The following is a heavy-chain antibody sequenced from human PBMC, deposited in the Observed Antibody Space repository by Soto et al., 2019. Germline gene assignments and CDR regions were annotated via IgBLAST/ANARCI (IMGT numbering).Heavy chain of an antibody. J-gene: IGHJ5*02. V-gene: IGHV3-33*01. Sequence: GSLRLSCAASGFTFSSYGMHWVRQAPGKGLEWVAVIWYDGSNKYYADSVKGRFTISRDNSKNTLYLQMNSLRAEDTAVYYCARDSDYGDYSDWFDPWGQGTLVTVS. D-gene: IGHD4-17*01. CDR3: ARDSDYGDYSDWFDP. CDR1: GFTFSSYG. CDR2: IWYDGSNK.